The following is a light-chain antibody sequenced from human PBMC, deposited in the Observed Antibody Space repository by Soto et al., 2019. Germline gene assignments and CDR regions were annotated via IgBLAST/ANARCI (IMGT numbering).Light chain of an antibody. CDR2: AAS. Sequence: DIQMTQSPSSLSASVGDRVTITCRASQSISSYLNWYQQKPGKAPKLLIYAASSLQSGVPSRFSGSGSETDFTVTISSLQPEDFATYYCQQSYSMPRTFGGGTKVEIQ. V-gene: IGKV1-39*01. J-gene: IGKJ4*01. CDR1: QSISSY. CDR3: QQSYSMPRT.